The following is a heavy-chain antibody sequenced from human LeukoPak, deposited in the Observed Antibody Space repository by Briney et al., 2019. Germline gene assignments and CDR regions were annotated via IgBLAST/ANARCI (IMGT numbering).Heavy chain of an antibody. V-gene: IGHV4-59*01. D-gene: IGHD3-10*01. CDR2: IYYSGST. Sequence: SETLSLTCTVSGGSISSYYWSWIRQPPGKGLEWIGYIYYSGSTNYNPSLKSRVTISVDTSKNQFSLKLSSVTAADTAVYYCAGAPMVRGVNYYYYYMDVWGKGTTVTVSS. J-gene: IGHJ6*03. CDR3: AGAPMVRGVNYYYYYMDV. CDR1: GGSISSYY.